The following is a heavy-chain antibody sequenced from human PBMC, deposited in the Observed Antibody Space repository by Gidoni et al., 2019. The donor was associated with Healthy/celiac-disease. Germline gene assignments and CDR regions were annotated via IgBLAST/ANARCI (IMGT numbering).Heavy chain of an antibody. CDR1: GGTFSSYA. J-gene: IGHJ5*02. Sequence: QVQLVQSGAEVKKPGSSVKVSCKASGGTFSSYAISWVRQAPGQGLEWMGEVIPSFGTANYAQEFQGRVTITADESTSTAYMELSRLRSENTAVYYWARYLLTGPSRVNWYDPWGQGTLVTVSS. CDR2: VIPSFGTA. CDR3: ARYLLTGPSRVNWYDP. D-gene: IGHD3-9*01. V-gene: IGHV1-69*01.